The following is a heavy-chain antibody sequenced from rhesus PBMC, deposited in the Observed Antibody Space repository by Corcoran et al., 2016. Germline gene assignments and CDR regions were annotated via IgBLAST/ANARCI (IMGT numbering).Heavy chain of an antibody. CDR2: IGGFHFSP. J-gene: IGHJ5-2*02. D-gene: IGHD6-13*01. Sequence: QVQLQESGPGLVKPSETLSLTCAVSGYSINSGFGWSWVRQPPGPGLEGFAYIGGFHFSPNYNPSRQRQITISKDTSKNQFSLELSSVTAADTAVYYCARDGPSSGSLDVWGRGILVTVSS. CDR1: GYSINSGFG. V-gene: IGHV4-127*01. CDR3: ARDGPSSGSLDV.